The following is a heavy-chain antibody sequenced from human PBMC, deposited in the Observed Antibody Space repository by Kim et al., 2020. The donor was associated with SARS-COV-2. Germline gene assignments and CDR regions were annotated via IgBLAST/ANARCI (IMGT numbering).Heavy chain of an antibody. J-gene: IGHJ6*02. CDR1: GYTFTSYY. V-gene: IGHV1-46*01. CDR2: INPSGGST. Sequence: ASVKVSCKASGYTFTSYYMHWVRQAPGQGLEWMGIINPSGGSTSYAQKFQGRVTMTRDTSTSTVYMKLSSLRSEDTAVYYCARDRERITIFGPRSYYYYYGMDVWGQGTTVTVSS. D-gene: IGHD3-3*01. CDR3: ARDRERITIFGPRSYYYYYGMDV.